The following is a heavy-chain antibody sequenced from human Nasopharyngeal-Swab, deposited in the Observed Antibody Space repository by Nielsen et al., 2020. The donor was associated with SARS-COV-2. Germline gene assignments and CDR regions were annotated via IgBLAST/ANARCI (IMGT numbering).Heavy chain of an antibody. D-gene: IGHD3-3*01. CDR1: GFTFSSYG. V-gene: IGHV3-33*01. J-gene: IGHJ6*02. Sequence: GESLKISCAASGFTFSSYGMHWVRQAPGKGLEWVAVIWYDGSNKYYADSVKGRFTISRDNSKNTLYLQMNSLRAEDTAVYYCVRDSRRITIFGVARVYYGMDVWGQGTTVTVSS. CDR3: VRDSRRITIFGVARVYYGMDV. CDR2: IWYDGSNK.